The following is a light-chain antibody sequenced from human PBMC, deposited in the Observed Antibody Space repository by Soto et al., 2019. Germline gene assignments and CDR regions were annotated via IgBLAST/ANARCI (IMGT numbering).Light chain of an antibody. CDR3: QQRSDWPPIT. J-gene: IGKJ5*01. Sequence: EIVLTQSPDTPSLSPWDRATLSCRASQSISSYLAWYQQKPGQSPRLIIYDASNRATGIPARFSGSGSGTDFTLTISSLEPEDFAVYYCQQRSDWPPITFGQGTRLEI. CDR1: QSISSY. V-gene: IGKV3-11*01. CDR2: DAS.